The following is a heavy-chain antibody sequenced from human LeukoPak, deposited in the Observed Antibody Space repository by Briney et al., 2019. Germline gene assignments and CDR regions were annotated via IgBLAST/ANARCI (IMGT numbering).Heavy chain of an antibody. CDR1: GFAFSSYS. J-gene: IGHJ4*02. CDR3: ANHLACGSTSCPPFDD. D-gene: IGHD2-2*01. V-gene: IGHV3-21*01. Sequence: GGSLRLSCAASGFAFSSYSMNWVRQAPGKGLEWVSSISSSSSYIYYADSVKGRFTISRDNAKNSLYLQMNSLRAEDTAVYYCANHLACGSTSCPPFDDWGQGTLVTVSS. CDR2: ISSSSSYI.